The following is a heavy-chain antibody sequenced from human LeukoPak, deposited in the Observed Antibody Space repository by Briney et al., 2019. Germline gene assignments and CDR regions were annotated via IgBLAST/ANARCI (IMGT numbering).Heavy chain of an antibody. Sequence: TGGSLRLSCAASGFTFSDYYMSWIRQAPGKGLEWVSHISSSSSYTNYADSVKGRFTISRDNAKNSLYLQMNSLRAEDTAVYYCARDGSLYDSSGFDYWGQGTLVTVSS. D-gene: IGHD3-22*01. CDR2: ISSSSSYT. CDR1: GFTFSDYY. V-gene: IGHV3-11*05. CDR3: ARDGSLYDSSGFDY. J-gene: IGHJ4*02.